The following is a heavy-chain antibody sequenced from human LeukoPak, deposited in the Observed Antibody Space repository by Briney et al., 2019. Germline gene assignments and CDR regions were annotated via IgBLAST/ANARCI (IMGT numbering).Heavy chain of an antibody. CDR2: IYTSGST. CDR1: GGSISSGSYY. Sequence: SETLSLTCTVSGGSISSGSYYWSWIRQPAGKGLEWIGRIYTSGSTNYNPSLKSRVTISVDTSKNQFSLKLSSVTAADTAVYYCARERVGANTEDYWGQGTLVTVS. V-gene: IGHV4-61*02. D-gene: IGHD1-26*01. J-gene: IGHJ4*02. CDR3: ARERVGANTEDY.